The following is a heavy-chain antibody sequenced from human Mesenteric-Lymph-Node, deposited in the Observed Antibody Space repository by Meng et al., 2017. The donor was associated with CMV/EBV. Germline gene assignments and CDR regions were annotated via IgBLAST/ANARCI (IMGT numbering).Heavy chain of an antibody. D-gene: IGHD3-3*01. CDR2: VDHGGST. CDR3: ARGQRGDFWSDYSGRFDF. V-gene: IGHV4-34*13. CDR1: SCSGYC. J-gene: IGHJ4*02. Sequence: SCSGYCCSWIRQSPGKGLEWIGEVDHGGSTNYSPSLKSRVTISVDTSKNQISLKMTSLTAADTAQYYCARGQRGDFWSDYSGRFDFWGQGILVTVSS.